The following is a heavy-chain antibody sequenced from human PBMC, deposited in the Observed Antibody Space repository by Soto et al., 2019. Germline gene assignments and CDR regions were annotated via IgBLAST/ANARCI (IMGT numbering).Heavy chain of an antibody. CDR3: ARPYISYHYGMDV. CDR1: GYSFTSYW. J-gene: IGHJ6*02. V-gene: IGHV5-10-1*01. D-gene: IGHD3-3*02. Sequence: PGESLKISCQGSGYSFTSYWSSWVRQMPGKGLEWMGRIDPSDSYTNYSPSFQGHVTISADKSISTAYLQWSSLKASDTAMYYCARPYISYHYGMDVWGQGTTVTVSS. CDR2: IDPSDSYT.